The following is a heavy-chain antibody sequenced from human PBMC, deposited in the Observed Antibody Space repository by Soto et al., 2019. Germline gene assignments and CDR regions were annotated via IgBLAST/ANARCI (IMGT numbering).Heavy chain of an antibody. J-gene: IGHJ4*02. CDR2: ISGSGGST. Sequence: GGSLRLSCAASGFTFSSYAMSWVRQAPGKGLEWVSAISGSGGSTYYADSVKGRFTISRDNSENTLYLQMNSLRAEDTAVYYCAKGGPPLDDYDFWSGYPPAPFDYWGQGTLVTVSS. CDR3: AKGGPPLDDYDFWSGYPPAPFDY. D-gene: IGHD3-3*01. CDR1: GFTFSSYA. V-gene: IGHV3-23*01.